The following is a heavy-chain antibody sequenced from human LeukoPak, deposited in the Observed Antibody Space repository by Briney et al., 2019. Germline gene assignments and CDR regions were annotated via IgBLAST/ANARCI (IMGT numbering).Heavy chain of an antibody. CDR2: ISGSGGST. CDR1: GFTFGSYA. D-gene: IGHD6-13*01. J-gene: IGHJ4*02. CDR3: AKVVQLEKTIDY. V-gene: IGHV3-23*01. Sequence: GGSLRLSCAASGFTFGSYAMSWVRQAPGKGLEWVSAISGSGGSTYYADSVKGRFTISRDNSKNTLYLQMNSLRAEDTAVYYCAKVVQLEKTIDYWGQGTLVTVPS.